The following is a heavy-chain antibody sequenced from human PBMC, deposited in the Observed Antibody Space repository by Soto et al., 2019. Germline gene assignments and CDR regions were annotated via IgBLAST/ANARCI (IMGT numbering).Heavy chain of an antibody. D-gene: IGHD3-16*02. Sequence: QVHLVQSGAEVRKPGASVKVSCKATGYTFTRYTLHWVRQAPGQRLEWMGWINAGNGDTRYSQRFQDRVSFTTDTSATTAYMELSSLRSEDTAVYFCARVTSYEYTWGTYRSKYFDPWGQGALVTVSS. CDR2: INAGNGDT. CDR1: GYTFTRYT. V-gene: IGHV1-3*01. J-gene: IGHJ4*02. CDR3: ARVTSYEYTWGTYRSKYFDP.